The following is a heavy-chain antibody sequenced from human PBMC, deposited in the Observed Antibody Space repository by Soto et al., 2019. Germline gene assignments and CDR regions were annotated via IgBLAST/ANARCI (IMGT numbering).Heavy chain of an antibody. CDR3: ARDDYYGSGEDV. J-gene: IGHJ6*02. CDR1: GYTFTSYY. V-gene: IGHV1-46*01. D-gene: IGHD3-10*01. Sequence: QVQLVQSGAEVKKPGASVKVSCKASGYTFTSYYMHWVRQAPGQGLEWMGIINPSGGSTSYAQKFQGRXXMXRXKSASTVYMELSSLRSEDTAVYYCARDDYYGSGEDVWGQGTTVTVSS. CDR2: INPSGGST.